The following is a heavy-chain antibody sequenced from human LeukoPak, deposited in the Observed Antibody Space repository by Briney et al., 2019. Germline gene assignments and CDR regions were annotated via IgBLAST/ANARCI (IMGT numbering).Heavy chain of an antibody. J-gene: IGHJ4*02. D-gene: IGHD3-22*01. CDR1: GFTFSTYT. V-gene: IGHV3-21*01. Sequence: GGPLRLSCAASGFTFSTYTMNWVRQAPGKGLEWVSSISSSSGYMYYADSVKGRFTISRDNAKNSLYLQMDSLRAEDTAVYYCAVLGGSGHSFFWGQGTLVTVSS. CDR2: ISSSSGYM. CDR3: AVLGGSGHSFF.